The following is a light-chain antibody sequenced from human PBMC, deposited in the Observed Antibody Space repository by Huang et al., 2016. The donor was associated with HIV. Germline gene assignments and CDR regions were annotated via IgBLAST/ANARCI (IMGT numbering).Light chain of an antibody. CDR2: GAS. CDR1: QSVRSN. Sequence: EIVMTQSPATLSVSPGERATLSCRASQSVRSNLAWYQQKPGQAPRLLIYGASTRAIGIPARFSGSGSGTEFTRTISSLQSEDFAVYYCQQYNNWPPWTFGQGTKVEIK. V-gene: IGKV3-15*01. CDR3: QQYNNWPPWT. J-gene: IGKJ1*01.